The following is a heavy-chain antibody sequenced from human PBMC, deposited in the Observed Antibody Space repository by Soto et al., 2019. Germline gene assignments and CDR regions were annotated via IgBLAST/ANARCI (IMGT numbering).Heavy chain of an antibody. CDR1: GYTFTGYF. V-gene: IGHV1-2*07. J-gene: IGHJ6*02. Sequence: GASVKVSCKASGYTFTGYFIHWVRQAAGEGLEWMGWINPNTSGANYGHKFQARVSMTRDTSLNTVYMELRRLKFDDTAVYYCARYFSSIQPQYAYYYYGMDVWGQGTTVTVSS. D-gene: IGHD5-18*01. CDR2: INPNTSGA. CDR3: ARYFSSIQPQYAYYYYGMDV.